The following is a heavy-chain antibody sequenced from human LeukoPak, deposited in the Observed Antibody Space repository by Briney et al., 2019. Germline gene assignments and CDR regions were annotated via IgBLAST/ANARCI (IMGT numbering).Heavy chain of an antibody. CDR3: ARRIQGMAPYYFDY. J-gene: IGHJ4*02. CDR2: LSPDGSST. V-gene: IGHV3-74*01. Sequence: GGSLRLSCAASGFTFSSYWMQWVRQAPGKGLVWVSRLSPDGSSTTSADSVKGRFTISRDNAKNTLYLQIGSLRADDTAVYYCARRIQGMAPYYFDYWGQGTLVTVSS. D-gene: IGHD5-24*01. CDR1: GFTFSSYW.